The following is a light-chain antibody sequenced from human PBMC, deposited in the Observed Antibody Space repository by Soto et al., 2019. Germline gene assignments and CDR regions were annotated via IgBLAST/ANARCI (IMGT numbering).Light chain of an antibody. CDR2: DAS. Sequence: DIHMTQSPSTLSASVGDSVTITCRASESISGWLAWYQQKPGKAPKLLIYDASSLQSGVPTRFSGGGSGTEFTLTISSLQPDDFATYYCQQYNSYSTFGPGTIVEI. CDR1: ESISGW. CDR3: QQYNSYST. V-gene: IGKV1-5*01. J-gene: IGKJ3*01.